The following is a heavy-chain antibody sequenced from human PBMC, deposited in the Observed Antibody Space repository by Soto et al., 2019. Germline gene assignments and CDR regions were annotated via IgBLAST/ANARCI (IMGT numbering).Heavy chain of an antibody. CDR1: GFSFSSYA. Sequence: GGSLRLSCAASGFSFSSYAMNWVRQAPGKGLEWVSVISGSGGSTYYADSVKGRFTISRDNSKNTLYLQMNRLRAGDTAVYYCAKDSQYSHGTGSDEWFDLWGQGTLVTVSS. CDR2: ISGSGGST. J-gene: IGHJ5*02. D-gene: IGHD3-10*01. V-gene: IGHV3-23*01. CDR3: AKDSQYSHGTGSDEWFDL.